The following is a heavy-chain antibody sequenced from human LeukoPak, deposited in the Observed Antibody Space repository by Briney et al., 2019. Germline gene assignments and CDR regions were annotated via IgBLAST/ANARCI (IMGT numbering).Heavy chain of an antibody. D-gene: IGHD5-18*01. CDR3: ARARTNRGYSYGPPDY. J-gene: IGHJ4*02. CDR1: GFSFSDYY. V-gene: IGHV3-11*01. Sequence: GGSLRLSCAASGFSFSDYYMSWIRQAPGKGLEWVSYISSSGDTIYYLDSVKGRFTISRDNAQNSLFLHLNSLRAEDTALYYCARARTNRGYSYGPPDYWGQGTLVTVSS. CDR2: ISSSGDTI.